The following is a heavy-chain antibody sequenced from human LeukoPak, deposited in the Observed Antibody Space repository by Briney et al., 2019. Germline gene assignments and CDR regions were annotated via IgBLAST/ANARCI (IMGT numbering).Heavy chain of an antibody. Sequence: SETLSLTCAVYGGSFNVYYWTWIRQPPGKGLEWIGEINHSGSTNYNPSLKSRVSISVDTSKNQFSLKLSSVTAADTAVYYCARLIWFGSAFDIWGQGTMVTVSS. CDR3: ARLIWFGSAFDI. J-gene: IGHJ3*02. V-gene: IGHV4-34*01. D-gene: IGHD3-10*01. CDR2: INHSGST. CDR1: GGSFNVYY.